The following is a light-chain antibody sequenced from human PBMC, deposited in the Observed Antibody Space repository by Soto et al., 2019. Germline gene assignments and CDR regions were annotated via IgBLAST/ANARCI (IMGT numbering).Light chain of an antibody. CDR1: SSDVGGYNY. J-gene: IGLJ1*01. CDR3: SSYTGSSTYV. V-gene: IGLV2-14*01. CDR2: EVS. Sequence: QSVLTQPASVSGSPGQSITISCTGTSSDVGGYNYVSWYQHHPTKAPKLMIYEVSDRPSGVSNRFSGSKSGNTASLTISGLQAEDEADYYCSSYTGSSTYVFGTGTKLTV.